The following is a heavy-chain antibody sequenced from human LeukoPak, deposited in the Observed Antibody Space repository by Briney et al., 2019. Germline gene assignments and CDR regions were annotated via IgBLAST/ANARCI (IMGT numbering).Heavy chain of an antibody. CDR3: ARRTGYGMDV. D-gene: IGHD1-14*01. V-gene: IGHV4-59*08. CDR1: GGSISSYY. Sequence: SETLSLTCTVSGGSISSYYWSWIRQPPGKGLEWIGYIYYSGSTNYNPSLKSRVPISVDTSKNQFSLKLSSVTAADTAVYYCARRTGYGMDVWGQGTTVTVSS. CDR2: IYYSGST. J-gene: IGHJ6*02.